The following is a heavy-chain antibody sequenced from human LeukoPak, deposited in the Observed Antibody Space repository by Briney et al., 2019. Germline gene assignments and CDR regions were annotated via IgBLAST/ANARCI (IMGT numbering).Heavy chain of an antibody. CDR1: GYTFTGYY. CDR2: INPNSGGT. Sequence: ASVKVSCKASGYTFTGYYMHWVRQAPGQGLEWMGWINPNSGGTNYAQKFQGRVTMTRDTSISTAYMELSRLRSDDTAVYYCARRRLRTERIAAAGTEFDYWGQGTLVTVSS. V-gene: IGHV1-2*02. CDR3: ARRRLRTERIAAAGTEFDY. J-gene: IGHJ4*02. D-gene: IGHD6-13*01.